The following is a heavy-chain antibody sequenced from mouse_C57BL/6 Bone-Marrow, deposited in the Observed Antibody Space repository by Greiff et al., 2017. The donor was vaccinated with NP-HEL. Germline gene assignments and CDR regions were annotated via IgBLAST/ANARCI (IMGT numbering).Heavy chain of an antibody. Sequence: QVQLQQSGAELVRPGASVKLSCKASGYTFTDYYINWVKQRPGQGLEWIARIYPGSGNTYYNEKFKGKATLTAEKSSSTAYMQLSSLTSEDSAVYFCARDGATVVATRGYYFDYWVQGTTLTVSS. CDR3: ARDGATVVATRGYYFDY. V-gene: IGHV1-76*01. CDR1: GYTFTDYY. J-gene: IGHJ2*01. CDR2: IYPGSGNT. D-gene: IGHD1-1*01.